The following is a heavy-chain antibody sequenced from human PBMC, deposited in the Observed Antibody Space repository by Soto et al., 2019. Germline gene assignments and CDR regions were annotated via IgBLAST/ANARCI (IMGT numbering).Heavy chain of an antibody. D-gene: IGHD6-19*01. V-gene: IGHV3-23*01. J-gene: IGHJ4*02. CDR2: ISGSGGST. Sequence: PRSSLRLSCAASVFTFSSYAMSWVRQAPGKGLEWVSAISGSGGSTYFADSVKGRFTISRDSSKNTLYLQMNSLRAEDTAVYYCAKDRYSSGWYYFDYWGQGTLVTVPS. CDR3: AKDRYSSGWYYFDY. CDR1: VFTFSSYA.